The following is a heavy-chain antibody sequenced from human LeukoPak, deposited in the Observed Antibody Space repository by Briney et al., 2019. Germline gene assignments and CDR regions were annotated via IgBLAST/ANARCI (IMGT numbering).Heavy chain of an antibody. V-gene: IGHV4-34*01. D-gene: IGHD3-22*01. CDR1: GGSFSGYY. CDR2: INHSGGT. J-gene: IGHJ5*02. CDR3: ARSITMIVVVITTRTCNWFDP. Sequence: SETLSLTCAVYGGSFSGYYWSWIRQPPGKGLEWIGEINHSGGTNYNPSLKSRVTISVDTSKNQFSLKLSSVTAADTAVYYCARSITMIVVVITTRTCNWFDPWGQGTLVTVSS.